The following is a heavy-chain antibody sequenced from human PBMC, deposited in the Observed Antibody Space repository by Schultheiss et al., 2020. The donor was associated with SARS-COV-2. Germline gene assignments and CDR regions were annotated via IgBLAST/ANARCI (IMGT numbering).Heavy chain of an antibody. V-gene: IGHV3-21*01. CDR3: ARDLTYDFWSGYSRALDY. D-gene: IGHD3-3*01. CDR1: GFTFSSYS. J-gene: IGHJ4*02. CDR2: ISSSSSYI. Sequence: GGSLRLSCAASGFTFSSYSMNWVRQAPGKGLEWVSSISSSSSYIYYADSVKGRFTISRDNAKNSLYLQMNSLRDEDTAVYYCARDLTYDFWSGYSRALDYWGQGTLVTVSS.